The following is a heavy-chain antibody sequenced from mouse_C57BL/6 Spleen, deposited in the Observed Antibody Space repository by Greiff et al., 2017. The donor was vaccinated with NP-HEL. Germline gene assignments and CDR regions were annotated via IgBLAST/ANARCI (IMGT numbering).Heavy chain of an antibody. D-gene: IGHD4-1*01. CDR1: GYSITSGYY. V-gene: IGHV3-6*01. CDR3: ASYWDSFAY. Sequence: EVQLQESGPGLVKPSQSLSLTCSVTGYSITSGYYWNWIRQFPGNKLEWMGYISYDGSNNYNPSLKNRISITRDTSKNQFFLKLNSVTTEDTATYYCASYWDSFAYWGQGTLVTVSA. CDR2: ISYDGSN. J-gene: IGHJ3*01.